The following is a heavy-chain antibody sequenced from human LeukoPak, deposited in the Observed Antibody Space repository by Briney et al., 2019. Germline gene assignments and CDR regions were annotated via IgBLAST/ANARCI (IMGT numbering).Heavy chain of an antibody. V-gene: IGHV3-30*04. Sequence: GGSLRLSCAASGFTFSSYAMHWVRQAPGKGPKWVAIISSGGSSEYYADSVKGRFTISRDNSKNTLYLEMKSLRAEDTAVYSCARDRPSTVFGVADYYYMDVWGKGTTVTVSS. CDR1: GFTFSSYA. D-gene: IGHD3-3*01. CDR3: ARDRPSTVFGVADYYYMDV. CDR2: ISSGGSSE. J-gene: IGHJ6*03.